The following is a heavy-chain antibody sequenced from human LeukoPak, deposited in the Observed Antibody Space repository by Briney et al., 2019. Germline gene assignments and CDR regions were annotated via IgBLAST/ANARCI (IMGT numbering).Heavy chain of an antibody. CDR3: ARDALYCSGGSCYSNWFDP. V-gene: IGHV4-59*01. Sequence: SETLSLTCTVSGGSISSYYWSWIRQPPGKGLEWIGYIYYSGSTNYNPSHKSRVTISVDTSKNQFSLKLSSVTAADTAVYYCARDALYCSGGSCYSNWFDPWGQGTLVTVSS. D-gene: IGHD2-15*01. J-gene: IGHJ5*02. CDR1: GGSISSYY. CDR2: IYYSGST.